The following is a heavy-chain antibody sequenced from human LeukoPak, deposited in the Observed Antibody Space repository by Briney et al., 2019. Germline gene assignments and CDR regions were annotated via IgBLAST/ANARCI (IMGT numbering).Heavy chain of an antibody. CDR2: IGTAGDT. J-gene: IGHJ4*02. D-gene: IGHD3-16*01. V-gene: IGHV3-13*01. CDR3: AREGAAKEFDY. CDR1: GFTFSSYA. Sequence: GGSLRLSCAASGFTFSSYAMSWVRQAPGKGLEWVSAIGTAGDTYYPGSVKGRFTISRENAKNSLYLQMNSLRAGDTAVYYCAREGAAKEFDYWGQGTLVTVSS.